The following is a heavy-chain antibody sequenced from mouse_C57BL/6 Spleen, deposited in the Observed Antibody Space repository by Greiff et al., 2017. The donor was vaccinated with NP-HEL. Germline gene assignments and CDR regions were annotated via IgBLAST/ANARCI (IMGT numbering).Heavy chain of an antibody. CDR1: GYTFTDYY. CDR2: INPYNGGT. CDR3: ARWLTGGY. Sequence: VQLKESGPVLVKPGASVKMSCKASGYTFTDYYMNWVKQSHGKSLEWIGVINPYNGGTSYNQKFKGKATLTVDKSSSTAYMELNSLTSEDSAVYYCARWLTGGYWGQGTTLTVSS. D-gene: IGHD4-1*01. J-gene: IGHJ2*01. V-gene: IGHV1-19*01.